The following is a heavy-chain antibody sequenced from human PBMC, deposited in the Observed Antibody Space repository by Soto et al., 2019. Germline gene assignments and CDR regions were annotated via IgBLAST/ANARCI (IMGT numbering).Heavy chain of an antibody. J-gene: IGHJ6*02. Sequence: QVQLVQSGAEVKKPGSSVKVSCKASGGTFSSYAISWVRQAPGQGLEWMGGIIPIFGTANYAQKFQGRVTITADKSTSTAYMELRSLRSDDTAVYYCARDAEYYDILRYYYGMDVWGQGTTVTVSS. CDR2: IIPIFGTA. V-gene: IGHV1-69*06. D-gene: IGHD3-9*01. CDR3: ARDAEYYDILRYYYGMDV. CDR1: GGTFSSYA.